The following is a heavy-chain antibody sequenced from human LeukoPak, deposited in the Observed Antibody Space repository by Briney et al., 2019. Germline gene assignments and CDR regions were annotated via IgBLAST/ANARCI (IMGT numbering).Heavy chain of an antibody. Sequence: GGSLRLSCAASGFTFSSYAMHWVRQAPGKGLEYVSAISSNGGSTYYANSVKGRFTISRGNSKNTLYLQMGSLRAEDMAVYYCARAHGLYGSGSYYIGPSDYWGQGTLVTVSS. CDR3: ARAHGLYGSGSYYIGPSDY. D-gene: IGHD3-10*01. J-gene: IGHJ4*02. CDR2: ISSNGGST. V-gene: IGHV3-64*01. CDR1: GFTFSSYA.